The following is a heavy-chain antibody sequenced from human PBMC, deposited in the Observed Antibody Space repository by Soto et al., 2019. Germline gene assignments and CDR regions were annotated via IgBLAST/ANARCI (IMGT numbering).Heavy chain of an antibody. CDR1: GFTFRTYT. CDR3: ARDRGFDAHDYYYNAMDV. J-gene: IGHJ6*02. CDR2: IRGFSPYT. Sequence: GGSLRLCCISSGFTFRTYTMNWVRQAPGKGLEWVSGIRGFSPYTFYAESVKGRFTISRDNAKNSLYLQMNSLRAEDTAVYYCARDRGFDAHDYYYNAMDVSGQGTTVTVS. V-gene: IGHV3-21*01. D-gene: IGHD2-2*01.